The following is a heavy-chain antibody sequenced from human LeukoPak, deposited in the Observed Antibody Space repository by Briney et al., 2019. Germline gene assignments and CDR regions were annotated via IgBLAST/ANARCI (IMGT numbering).Heavy chain of an antibody. D-gene: IGHD2-15*01. CDR3: ARFSVVVVAATPSYGMDV. Sequence: SQTLSLTCTVSGGSLSSGDYYWRWIRQPPGTGLEWIGYIYYSGSTYYNPSLKSRVTISVDTSKNQFSLKLSSVTAADTAVYYCARFSVVVVAATPSYGMDVWGQGTTVTVSS. CDR2: IYYSGST. V-gene: IGHV4-30-4*01. CDR1: GGSLSSGDYY. J-gene: IGHJ6*02.